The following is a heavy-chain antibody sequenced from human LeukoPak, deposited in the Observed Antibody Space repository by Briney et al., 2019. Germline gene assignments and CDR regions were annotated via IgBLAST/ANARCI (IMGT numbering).Heavy chain of an antibody. Sequence: GGSLRLSCAASGFTVSSNYMNWVRQAPGKGLEWVSVIHSGGSTYYADSVKGRFTISRDNSKNTLYLQMNSLRAEDTAVYYCARRYPGYCSSTSCYPDYYYYYMDVWGKGTTVTVSS. CDR3: ARRYPGYCSSTSCYPDYYYYYMDV. CDR2: IHSGGST. CDR1: GFTVSSNY. D-gene: IGHD2-2*03. J-gene: IGHJ6*03. V-gene: IGHV3-53*05.